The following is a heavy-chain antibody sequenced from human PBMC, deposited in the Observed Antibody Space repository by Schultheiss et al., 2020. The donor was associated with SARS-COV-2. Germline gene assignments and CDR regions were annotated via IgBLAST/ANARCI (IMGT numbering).Heavy chain of an antibody. CDR2: IIPIFGTA. J-gene: IGHJ2*01. D-gene: IGHD3-3*01. CDR3: ARDRYDFWSGYVSYWYFDL. V-gene: IGHV1-69*13. Sequence: SVKVSCKASGGTFSSYAISWVRQAPGQGHEWMGGIIPIFGTANYAQKFKGRVTITADESTSTAYMELSSLRSEDTAVYYCARDRYDFWSGYVSYWYFDLWGRGTLVTVSS. CDR1: GGTFSSYA.